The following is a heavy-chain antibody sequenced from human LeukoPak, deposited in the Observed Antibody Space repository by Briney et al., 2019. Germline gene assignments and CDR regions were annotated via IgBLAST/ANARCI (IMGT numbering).Heavy chain of an antibody. J-gene: IGHJ5*02. CDR1: GSTFTSSA. CDR3: AIGWFGELSPANWFDP. V-gene: IGHV1-58*02. CDR2: IVVGSGNT. Sequence: ASVKVSCKASGSTFTSSAMQWVRQARGQRLEWIGWIVVGSGNTNYAQKFQGRVTMTRDTSTSTVYMELSSLRSEDTAVYYCAIGWFGELSPANWFDPWGQGTLVTVSS. D-gene: IGHD3-10*01.